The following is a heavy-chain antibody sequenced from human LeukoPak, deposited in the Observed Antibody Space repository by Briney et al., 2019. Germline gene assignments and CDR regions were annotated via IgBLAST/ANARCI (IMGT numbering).Heavy chain of an antibody. D-gene: IGHD3-22*01. V-gene: IGHV1-69*05. Sequence: EASVKVSCKASGGTFSSYAISWVRQAPGQGVEWMGGIIPIFGTANYAQKLQGTVTLTTDESTSTAYMELSSLRAEDTAVYDCATLYDSSGYYYDYFDYWGQGTLVTVSS. J-gene: IGHJ4*02. CDR3: ATLYDSSGYYYDYFDY. CDR1: GGTFSSYA. CDR2: IIPIFGTA.